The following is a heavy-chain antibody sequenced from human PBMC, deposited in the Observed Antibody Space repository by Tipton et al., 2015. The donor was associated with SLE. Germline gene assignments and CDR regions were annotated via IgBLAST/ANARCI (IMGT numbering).Heavy chain of an antibody. Sequence: QSGAEVKKPGSSVKVSCKASGGTFSGYAISWVRQAPGQGLEWMGGIIPILGIANYAQKFQGRVTITTDESTSKAYMELSSLRAEDTAVYDCERQGNRNVDDAFDIWGQGTMVTVSS. CDR2: IIPILGIA. CDR3: ERQGNRNVDDAFDI. CDR1: GGTFSGYA. J-gene: IGHJ3*02. D-gene: IGHD1-14*01. V-gene: IGHV1-69*05.